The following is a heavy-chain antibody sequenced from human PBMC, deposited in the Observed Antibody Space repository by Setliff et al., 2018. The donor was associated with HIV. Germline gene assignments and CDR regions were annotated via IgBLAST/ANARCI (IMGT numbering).Heavy chain of an antibody. CDR1: GYTFSDYG. CDR3: ARTPRIMVTLKGEYYYYYMGV. J-gene: IGHJ6*03. D-gene: IGHD2-8*01. V-gene: IGHV1-18*01. Sequence: ASVKVSCKTSGYTFSDYGITWVRQAPGQGLEWVGWISVYNGNTNYAQKFQGRLSMSTASSTSTANMFLRSLRYDDTAVYYCARTPRIMVTLKGEYYYYYMGVWGKGTTVTVSS. CDR2: ISVYNGNT.